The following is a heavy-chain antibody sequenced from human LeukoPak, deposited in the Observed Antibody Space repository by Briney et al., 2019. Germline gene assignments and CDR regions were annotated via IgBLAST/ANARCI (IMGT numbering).Heavy chain of an antibody. V-gene: IGHV3-30*03. Sequence: PGRSLRLSCAASGFTFSSYVMHWVRQAPGKGLEWVAVISYDGSNKYYADSVKGRFTISRDNSKNTLYLQMNSLRAEDTAVYYCARDALRYCSGGSCYFFQHWGQGTLVTVSS. J-gene: IGHJ1*01. CDR1: GFTFSSYV. CDR3: ARDALRYCSGGSCYFFQH. CDR2: ISYDGSNK. D-gene: IGHD2-15*01.